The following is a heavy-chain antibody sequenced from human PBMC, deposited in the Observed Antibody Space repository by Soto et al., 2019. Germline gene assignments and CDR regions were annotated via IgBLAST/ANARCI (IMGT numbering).Heavy chain of an antibody. CDR1: GYTFTSYG. J-gene: IGHJ4*02. CDR3: ARGDIVVVPAAMREAFGY. CDR2: ISAYNGNT. V-gene: IGHV1-18*01. D-gene: IGHD2-2*01. Sequence: QVQLVQSGAEVKKPGASVKVSCKASGYTFTSYGISWVRQAPGQGLEWMGWISAYNGNTNYAQKLQGRVTMTTDTATSRAYMEPRSLRSDDTAVYYCARGDIVVVPAAMREAFGYWGQGTLVTVSS.